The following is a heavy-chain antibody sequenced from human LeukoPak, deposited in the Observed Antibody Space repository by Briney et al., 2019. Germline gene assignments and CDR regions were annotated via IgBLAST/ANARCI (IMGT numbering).Heavy chain of an antibody. J-gene: IGHJ4*02. Sequence: SQTLSLTCTVSGGSISSGSYYWSWIRQAAGKGLEWIGRIYTSGSTNYNPSLKSRVTISVDTSKNKFSLKLSSVTAADTAVYYCARHRYSSGWFFDYWGQGTLVTVSS. D-gene: IGHD6-19*01. V-gene: IGHV4-61*02. CDR3: ARHRYSSGWFFDY. CDR2: IYTSGST. CDR1: GGSISSGSYY.